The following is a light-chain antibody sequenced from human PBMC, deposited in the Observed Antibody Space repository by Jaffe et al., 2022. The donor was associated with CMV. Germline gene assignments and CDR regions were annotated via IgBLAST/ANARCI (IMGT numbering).Light chain of an antibody. CDR2: DVI. V-gene: IGLV2-14*03. Sequence: QSALTQPASVSGSPGQSITISCTGTSSDVGGYNYVSWYQQHPGKAPKFIIYDVIKRPSGVSNRFSGSKSGNTASLTISGLQPEDEADYYCSSFTSSSTVVFGGGTKLTVL. CDR3: SSFTSSSTVV. CDR1: SSDVGGYNY. J-gene: IGLJ2*01.